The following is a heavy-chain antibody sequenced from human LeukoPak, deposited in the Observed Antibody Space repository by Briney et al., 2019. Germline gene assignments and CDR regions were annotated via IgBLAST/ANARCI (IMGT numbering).Heavy chain of an antibody. CDR2: IYYSGST. Sequence: SETLSLTCTVSGGSISSSSHYWGWIRQPPGKGLEGIGTIYYSGSTYYNPSLKSRVTISVDTSKNQFSLKLSSVTAADTAVYYCARRPASNYYDTSAAFDIWGQGTMVTVSS. J-gene: IGHJ3*02. CDR1: GGSISSSSHY. V-gene: IGHV4-39*01. D-gene: IGHD3-22*01. CDR3: ARRPASNYYDTSAAFDI.